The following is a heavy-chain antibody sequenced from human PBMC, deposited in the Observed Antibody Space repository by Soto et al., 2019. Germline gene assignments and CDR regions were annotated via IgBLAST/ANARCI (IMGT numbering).Heavy chain of an antibody. CDR1: GYSFTSYW. CDR2: IDPSDSYT. J-gene: IGHJ6*02. V-gene: IGHV5-10-1*01. CDR3: ARYSGSYSVVYYYGMDV. D-gene: IGHD1-26*01. Sequence: GXSQTLSCNGSGYSFTSYWISWVRQMPCKGLEWMGRIDPSDSYTNYSPSFQGHVTISADKSISTAYLQWSSLKASDTAMYYCARYSGSYSVVYYYGMDVWGQGTTVTVSS.